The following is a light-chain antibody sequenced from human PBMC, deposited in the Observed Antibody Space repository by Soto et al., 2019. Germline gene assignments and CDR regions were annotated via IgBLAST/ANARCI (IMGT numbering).Light chain of an antibody. Sequence: EIVLLQSPDTLPLSPGERVTLSCRASQSVRSNHLAWYRQKPGQAPRPLMFGASIRATGIPDRFSGSGSGTDFTLTISRLEPEDFGVYYCQQYGTSPTTFGQGTRLDIK. V-gene: IGKV3-20*01. CDR2: GAS. J-gene: IGKJ5*01. CDR1: QSVRSNH. CDR3: QQYGTSPTT.